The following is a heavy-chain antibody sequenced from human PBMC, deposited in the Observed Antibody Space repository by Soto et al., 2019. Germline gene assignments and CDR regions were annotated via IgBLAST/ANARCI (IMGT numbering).Heavy chain of an antibody. V-gene: IGHV3-23*01. CDR3: TQDLSSSGWFEGFYS. D-gene: IGHD6-19*01. J-gene: IGHJ4*02. CDR1: GFTFSSHA. CDR2: ISNTGVTT. Sequence: EVQLLESGGDLVQPGWSLRLSCAASGFTFSSHAMNWVRQAPGKGLEWVSSISNTGVTTYYTGSVKGRFTISRDNSKNPLYLPMNSLSADDTAVYYCTQDLSSSGWFEGFYSWGQGTQVIVSS.